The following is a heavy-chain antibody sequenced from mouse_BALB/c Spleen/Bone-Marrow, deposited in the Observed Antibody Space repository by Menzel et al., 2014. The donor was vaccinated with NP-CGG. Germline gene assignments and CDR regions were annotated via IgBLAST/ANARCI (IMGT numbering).Heavy chain of an antibody. Sequence: QVPLQPSGPSLVQPSPSLSITCTVSGFSLTNYGIYWVRQSPGKGLEWLGVIWRGGTTDYNAAFMSRLSITKDNSKSQVFFKMNSLQADDTAIYYCAKGHYGSSPFAYWGQGTLVTVSA. CDR1: GFSLTNYG. CDR3: AKGHYGSSPFAY. V-gene: IGHV2-5-1*01. J-gene: IGHJ3*01. D-gene: IGHD1-1*01. CDR2: IWRGGTT.